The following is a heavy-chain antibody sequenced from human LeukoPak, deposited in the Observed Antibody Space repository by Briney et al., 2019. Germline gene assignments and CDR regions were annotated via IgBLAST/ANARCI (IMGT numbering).Heavy chain of an antibody. D-gene: IGHD3-16*01. CDR2: IIPIFGTA. V-gene: IGHV1-69*05. J-gene: IGHJ6*03. Sequence: GASVRVSCRASGGTFSSYAISWVRQAPGQGLEWMGGIIPIFGTANYAQKFQGRVTITTDESTSTAYMELSSLRSEDTAVYYCARGHSGGVSAQYYYYYYMDVWGKGTTVTVSS. CDR1: GGTFSSYA. CDR3: ARGHSGGVSAQYYYYYYMDV.